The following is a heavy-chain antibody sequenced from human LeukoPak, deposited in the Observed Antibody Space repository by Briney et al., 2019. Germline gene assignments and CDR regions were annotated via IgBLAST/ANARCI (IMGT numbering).Heavy chain of an antibody. Sequence: GGSLRLSCAAPGFTVSSNYMSWVRQAPGKGLEWVSVIYSGGSTYYADSVKGRFTISRDNSKNTLYLQMNSLRAEDTAVYYCAREHLWFGELKAYYFDYWGQGTLVTVSS. CDR1: GFTVSSNY. CDR2: IYSGGST. V-gene: IGHV3-53*01. J-gene: IGHJ4*02. D-gene: IGHD3-10*01. CDR3: AREHLWFGELKAYYFDY.